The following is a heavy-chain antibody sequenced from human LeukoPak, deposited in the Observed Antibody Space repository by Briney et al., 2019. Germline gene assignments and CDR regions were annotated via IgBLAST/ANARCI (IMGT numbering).Heavy chain of an antibody. V-gene: IGHV5-51*01. D-gene: IGHD5-18*01. CDR2: IDPSDSET. CDR3: ARQTAMGRSGDY. CDR1: GSIFTSYW. J-gene: IGHJ4*02. Sequence: GGSLQISCKASGSIFTSYWSGGVRQLPGKGLEWMGIIDPSDSETRYTPSFQGQVTISVDKSLTTADLQWNSLKASDTAMYYCARQTAMGRSGDYWGQGTLVTVSS.